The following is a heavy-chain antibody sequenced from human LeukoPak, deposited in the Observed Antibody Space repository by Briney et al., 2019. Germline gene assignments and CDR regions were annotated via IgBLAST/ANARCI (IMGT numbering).Heavy chain of an antibody. V-gene: IGHV1-2*06. CDR2: INPNSGGT. CDR1: GYTFTGYY. CDR3: NFYYDSSGYQAVFDY. J-gene: IGHJ4*02. Sequence: ASVKVSCKASGYTFTGYYMHWVRQAPGQGLEWMGRINPNSGGTNYAQKFQGRVTMTRDTSISTAYMELSRLRSDDTAVNYCNFYYDSSGYQAVFDYWGQGTLVTVSS. D-gene: IGHD3-22*01.